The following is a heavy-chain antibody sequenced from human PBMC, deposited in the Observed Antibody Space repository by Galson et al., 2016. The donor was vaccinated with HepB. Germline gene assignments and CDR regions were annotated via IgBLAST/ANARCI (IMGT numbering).Heavy chain of an antibody. CDR1: GFTFSSYE. CDR2: ISSSGSDI. D-gene: IGHD1-26*01. J-gene: IGHJ4*02. CDR3: ARDRGGTYSNCFDY. Sequence: SLRLSCAASGFTFSSYEMIWVRQASGRGLEWVSYISSSGSDIYYTESVRGRFTISRGNAKNSLYLQINSLSAEDTAVYYCARDRGGTYSNCFDYWGQGTMVTVSS. V-gene: IGHV3-48*03.